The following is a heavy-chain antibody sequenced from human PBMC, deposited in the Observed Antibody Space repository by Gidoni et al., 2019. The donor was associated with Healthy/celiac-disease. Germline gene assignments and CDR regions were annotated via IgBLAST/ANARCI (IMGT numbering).Heavy chain of an antibody. CDR3: AKGRTMGSGWYGGGY. Sequence: EVQLLESGGGLVQPGGSLRLSCAASGFTFSSYAMSWVRQAPGKGLEWVSAIRGSGGSTYYADSVKGRFTISRDNSKNTLYLQMNSLRAEDTAVYYCAKGRTMGSGWYGGGYWGQGTLVTVSS. J-gene: IGHJ4*02. CDR1: GFTFSSYA. CDR2: IRGSGGST. V-gene: IGHV3-23*01. D-gene: IGHD6-19*01.